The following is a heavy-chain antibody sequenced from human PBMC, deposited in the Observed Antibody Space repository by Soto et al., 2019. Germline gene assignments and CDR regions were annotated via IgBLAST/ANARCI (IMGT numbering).Heavy chain of an antibody. CDR3: ARPEYKAYYFDY. D-gene: IGHD1-20*01. Sequence: GGSLRLSCAASGFTFDDYTMHWVRQAPGKGLEWVSLISWDGGSTYYADSVKGRFTISRDNSKNSLYLQMNSLRTEDTALYYCARPEYKAYYFDYWGQGTLVTVSS. J-gene: IGHJ4*02. V-gene: IGHV3-43*01. CDR2: ISWDGGST. CDR1: GFTFDDYT.